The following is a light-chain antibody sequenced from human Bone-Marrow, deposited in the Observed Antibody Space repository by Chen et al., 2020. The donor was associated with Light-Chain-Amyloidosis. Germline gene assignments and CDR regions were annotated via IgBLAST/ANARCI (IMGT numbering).Light chain of an antibody. Sequence: QSALTQPASVSGSPGQSITISCTGTSTDVGNYNLVSWYQRHPGKAPKLIIFEDNKRPSGVPSRFSGSRSGDTASLTISGLQAEDESAYYCCSYAGSQIFVFGTGSRVTVL. CDR2: EDN. V-gene: IGLV2-23*01. CDR1: STDVGNYNL. J-gene: IGLJ1*01. CDR3: CSYAGSQIFV.